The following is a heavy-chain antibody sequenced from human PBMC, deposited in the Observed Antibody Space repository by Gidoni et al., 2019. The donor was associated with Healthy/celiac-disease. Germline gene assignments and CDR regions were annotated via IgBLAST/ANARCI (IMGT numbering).Heavy chain of an antibody. D-gene: IGHD4-17*01. CDR1: GYSFTSYW. V-gene: IGHV5-51*01. CDR3: ARHVGYGDYVEGNWFDP. Sequence: EVQLVQSGAEVKKHGESRKISCKGSGYSFTSYWIGWVRQMPGKGLEWMGIIYPGDSDTRYSPSFQGQVTISADKSISTAYLQWSSLKASDTAMYYCARHVGYGDYVEGNWFDPWGQGTLVTVSS. CDR2: IYPGDSDT. J-gene: IGHJ5*02.